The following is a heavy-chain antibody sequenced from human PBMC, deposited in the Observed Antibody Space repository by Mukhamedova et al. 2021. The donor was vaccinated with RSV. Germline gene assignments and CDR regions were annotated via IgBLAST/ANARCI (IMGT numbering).Heavy chain of an antibody. CDR3: ARLYSSWAPFDY. J-gene: IGHJ4*02. CDR2: IYPGDSDT. Sequence: QMPGKGLEWMGIIYPGDSDTRYSPSFQGQVTISADKSISTAYLQWSSLKASDTAMYYCARLYSSWAPFDYLGQGTLVTVSS. V-gene: IGHV5-51*01. D-gene: IGHD6-13*01.